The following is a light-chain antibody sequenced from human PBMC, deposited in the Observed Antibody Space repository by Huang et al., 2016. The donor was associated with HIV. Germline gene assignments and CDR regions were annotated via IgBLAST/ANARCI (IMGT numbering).Light chain of an antibody. V-gene: IGKV3-15*01. J-gene: IGKJ1*01. CDR3: QQHDDWPAT. CDR2: GAS. CDR1: QSVSSN. Sequence: EIVMTQSPATLSVSPGERATLSCRASQSVSSNVAWYQQKLGQAPRLLIYGASTRATGIPARFSGSGSGTEFTLTISSLQSEDFALYYCQQHDDWPATFGQGTRVEIK.